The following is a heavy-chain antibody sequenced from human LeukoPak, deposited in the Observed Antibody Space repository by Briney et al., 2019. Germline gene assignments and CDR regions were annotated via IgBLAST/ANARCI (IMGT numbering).Heavy chain of an antibody. CDR2: ISGSGGST. J-gene: IGHJ4*02. CDR3: AKSYAVVVTDPYFDY. CDR1: GFTFSSYA. V-gene: IGHV3-23*01. Sequence: PGGSLRLSCAASGFTFSSYAMSWVRQAPGKGLEWVSAISGSGGSTCYADSVKGRFTISRDNSKNTLYLQMNSLRAEDTAVYYCAKSYAVVVTDPYFDYWGQGTLVTVSS. D-gene: IGHD3-22*01.